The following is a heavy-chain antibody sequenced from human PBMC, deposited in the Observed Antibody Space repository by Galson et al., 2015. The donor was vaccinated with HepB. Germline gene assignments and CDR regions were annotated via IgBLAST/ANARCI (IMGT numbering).Heavy chain of an antibody. CDR1: GYTFTSYG. Sequence: SVKVSCKASGYTFTSYGISWVRQAPGQGLEWMGWISAYNGNTNYAQKLQGRVTMTTDTSTSTAYMELRSLRSDDTAVYYCARSTPQYSSSWYWAGFFDYWGQGTLVTVSS. V-gene: IGHV1-18*04. CDR3: ARSTPQYSSSWYWAGFFDY. CDR2: ISAYNGNT. D-gene: IGHD6-13*01. J-gene: IGHJ4*02.